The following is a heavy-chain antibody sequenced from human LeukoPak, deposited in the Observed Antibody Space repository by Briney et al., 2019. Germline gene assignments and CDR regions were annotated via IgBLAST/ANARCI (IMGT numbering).Heavy chain of an antibody. CDR2: ISGSGGST. V-gene: IGHV3-23*01. CDR1: GFTFSSYA. J-gene: IGHJ4*02. D-gene: IGHD3-22*01. Sequence: PGGSLRLSCAASGFTFSSYAMSWVRQAPGKGLEWVSAISGSGGSTYYADSVKGRFTISRDNSKNTLYLQRNSLRAEDTAVYYCAKSSYYYDSSGYSDWGQGTLVTVSS. CDR3: AKSSYYYDSSGYSD.